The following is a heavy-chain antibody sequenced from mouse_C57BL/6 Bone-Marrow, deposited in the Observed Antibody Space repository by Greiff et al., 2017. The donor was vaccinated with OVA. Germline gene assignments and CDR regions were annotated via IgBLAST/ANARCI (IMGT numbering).Heavy chain of an antibody. V-gene: IGHV1-81*01. Sequence: QVQLQQSGAELARPGASVKLSCKASGYTFTSYGISWVKQRTGQGLEWIGERYPRSGNTYYNEKFKGKATLSADKSSSTAYMALRSLTSEDSAVYVCAIWKFAYWGQGPLVSVSA. J-gene: IGHJ3*01. CDR2: RYPRSGNT. D-gene: IGHD1-1*02. CDR3: AIWKFAY. CDR1: GYTFTSYG.